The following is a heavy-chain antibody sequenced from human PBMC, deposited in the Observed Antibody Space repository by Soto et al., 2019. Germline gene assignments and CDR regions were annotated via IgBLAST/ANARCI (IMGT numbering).Heavy chain of an antibody. V-gene: IGHV1-46*01. D-gene: IGHD5-18*01. CDR2: INPSGGST. CDR3: ARDSIHGYSYGYWFDP. CDR1: HYIFTTYG. J-gene: IGHJ5*02. Sequence: ASVKVSCKASHYIFTTYGINYVPQAPGQGLEWMGIINPSGGSTSYAQKFQGRVTMTRDTSTSTVYMELSSLRSEDTAVYYCARDSIHGYSYGYWFDPWGQGTLVTVSS.